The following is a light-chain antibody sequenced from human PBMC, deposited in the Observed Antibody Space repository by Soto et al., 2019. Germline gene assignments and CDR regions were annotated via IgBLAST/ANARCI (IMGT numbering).Light chain of an antibody. V-gene: IGKV3-20*01. CDR2: GAS. Sequence: PGERATLSCRASQTVSSYLTWYQQRPGQAPRLLISGASRRATGIPDRFSGSGSGTDFTLTISRLEPEDFALYYCQQYGTSPITFGQGTRLEIK. J-gene: IGKJ5*01. CDR1: QTVSSY. CDR3: QQYGTSPIT.